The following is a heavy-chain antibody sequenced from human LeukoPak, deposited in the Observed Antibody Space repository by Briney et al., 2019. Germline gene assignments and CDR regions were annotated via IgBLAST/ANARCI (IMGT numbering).Heavy chain of an antibody. J-gene: IGHJ4*02. CDR3: AKGRKLDYYDSSGLDY. V-gene: IGHV3-23*01. Sequence: PGGSLRLSCAASGFTFSSYAMSWVRQAPGKGLEWVSAISGSGGSTYYADSVKGRFTISRDNSKNTLYLQMNSLRAEDTAVYYCAKGRKLDYYDSSGLDYWGQGTLVTVSS. D-gene: IGHD3-22*01. CDR1: GFTFSSYA. CDR2: ISGSGGST.